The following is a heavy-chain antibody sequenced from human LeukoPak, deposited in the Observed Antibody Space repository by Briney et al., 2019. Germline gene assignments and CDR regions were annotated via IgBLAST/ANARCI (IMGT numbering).Heavy chain of an antibody. CDR3: ARDGQMVRGDIYLDWFDP. J-gene: IGHJ5*02. CDR1: GGTFSSYT. CDR2: IIPILGIA. D-gene: IGHD3-10*01. V-gene: IGHV1-69*04. Sequence: SVKASCKASGGTFSSYTISWVRQAPGQGLEWMGRIIPILGIANYAQKFQGRVTITADKSTSTAYMELSSLRSEDTAVYYCARDGQMVRGDIYLDWFDPWGQGTLVTVSS.